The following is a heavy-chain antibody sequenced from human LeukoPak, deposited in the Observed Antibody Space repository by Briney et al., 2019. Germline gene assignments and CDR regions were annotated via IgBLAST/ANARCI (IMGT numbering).Heavy chain of an antibody. CDR1: GGSFSGYY. Sequence: SQTLSLTCAVYGGSFSGYYWSWIRQLPGKGLEWIGEINHSGSTNYNPSLKSRVTISVDTSKNQFSLKLSSVTAADTAVYYCARNVLLWFGESADYWGQGTLVTVSS. CDR3: ARNVLLWFGESADY. J-gene: IGHJ4*02. V-gene: IGHV4-34*01. CDR2: INHSGST. D-gene: IGHD3-10*01.